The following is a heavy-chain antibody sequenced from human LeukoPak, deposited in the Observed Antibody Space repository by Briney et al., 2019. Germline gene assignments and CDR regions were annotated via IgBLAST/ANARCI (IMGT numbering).Heavy chain of an antibody. D-gene: IGHD4-17*01. J-gene: IGHJ4*02. Sequence: GGSLRLSCAASGFTFSSYAMNWVRQAPGKGLEWVSAISGSGGSTYYADSVKGRFTISRDNSKNTLYLQMNSLRAEDTAVYYCAKDAYGDYETPLDSWGQGTLVTVSS. CDR2: ISGSGGST. CDR1: GFTFSSYA. V-gene: IGHV3-23*01. CDR3: AKDAYGDYETPLDS.